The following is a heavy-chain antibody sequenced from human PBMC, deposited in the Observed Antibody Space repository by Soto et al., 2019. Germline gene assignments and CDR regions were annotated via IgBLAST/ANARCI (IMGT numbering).Heavy chain of an antibody. V-gene: IGHV3-48*03. CDR1: GFTFSSHE. Sequence: VRLSCEATGFTFSSHEINWIRQTPGKRLEWIAKISGSGSTINYADSVKGRFTISRDNVQRTLHLQMDSLRVEDTGVYYCARGGVYWGRGTLVTVSS. CDR3: ARGGVY. CDR2: ISGSGSTI. J-gene: IGHJ1*01. D-gene: IGHD2-8*01.